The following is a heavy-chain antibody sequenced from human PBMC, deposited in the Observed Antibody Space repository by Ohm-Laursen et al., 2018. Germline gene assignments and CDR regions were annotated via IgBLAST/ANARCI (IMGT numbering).Heavy chain of an antibody. CDR1: GFTFDDYA. CDR2: ISWNSGSI. D-gene: IGHD1-20*01. CDR3: ARDGITGIDY. Sequence: SLRLSCTASGFTFDDYAMHWVRQAPGKGLEWVSGISWNSGSIGYADSVKGRFTISRDNAKNSLYLQMNSLRAEDTAVYYCARDGITGIDYWGQGTLVTVSS. V-gene: IGHV3-9*01. J-gene: IGHJ4*02.